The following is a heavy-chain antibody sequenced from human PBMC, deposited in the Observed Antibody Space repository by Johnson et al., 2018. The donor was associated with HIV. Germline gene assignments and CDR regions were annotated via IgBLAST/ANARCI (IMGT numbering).Heavy chain of an antibody. D-gene: IGHD2-8*01. CDR3: TRGYCTYGVCYTGVDGFDI. Sequence: VQLVESGGDSVQPGGSLRLSCAASGFTFSSHWMHWVRQVPVKGLVWVARINSDGSIINYADSVKGRLTISRDNANNTLFLQMNSLRPEDTAVYHCTRGYCTYGVCYTGVDGFDIWGQGTRVTVSS. J-gene: IGHJ3*02. CDR1: GFTFSSHW. CDR2: INSDGSII. V-gene: IGHV3-74*01.